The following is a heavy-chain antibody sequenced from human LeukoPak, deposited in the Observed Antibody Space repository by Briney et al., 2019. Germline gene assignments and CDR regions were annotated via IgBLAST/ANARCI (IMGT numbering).Heavy chain of an antibody. J-gene: IGHJ4*02. Sequence: ASVKVSCKASGYTFTGYYMHWVRQAPGQGLEWMGWINPNSGGTNYAQKFQGWVTMTRDTSISTAYMELSRLRPDDTAVYYCARAGRDGKWELLDYWGQGTLVTVSS. CDR3: ARAGRDGKWELLDY. CDR2: INPNSGGT. D-gene: IGHD1-26*01. V-gene: IGHV1-2*04. CDR1: GYTFTGYY.